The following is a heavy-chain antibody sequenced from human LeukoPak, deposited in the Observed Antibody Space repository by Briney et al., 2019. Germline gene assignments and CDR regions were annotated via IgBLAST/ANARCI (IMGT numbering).Heavy chain of an antibody. Sequence: GASVRVSCKASGGTFSSYAISWVRQAPGQGLEWMGGIIPIFGTANYAQKFQGRVTITADESTSTAYMELSSLRSEDTAVYYCARNDYVWESYRPPYNWFDPWGQGTLVTVSS. CDR2: IIPIFGTA. CDR3: ARNDYVWESYRPPYNWFDP. J-gene: IGHJ5*02. V-gene: IGHV1-69*13. CDR1: GGTFSSYA. D-gene: IGHD3-16*02.